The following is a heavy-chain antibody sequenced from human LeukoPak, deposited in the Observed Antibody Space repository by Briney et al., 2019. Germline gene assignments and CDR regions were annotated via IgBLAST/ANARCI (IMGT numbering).Heavy chain of an antibody. Sequence: GASAKVSCKASGGTFSSYAISWVRQAPGQGLEWMGGIIPIFGTANYAQKFQGRVTITADESTSTAYMELSSLRSEDTAVYYCARSVYDSSGYYPFDYWGQGTLVTVSS. CDR1: GGTFSSYA. J-gene: IGHJ4*02. V-gene: IGHV1-69*13. CDR3: ARSVYDSSGYYPFDY. CDR2: IIPIFGTA. D-gene: IGHD3-22*01.